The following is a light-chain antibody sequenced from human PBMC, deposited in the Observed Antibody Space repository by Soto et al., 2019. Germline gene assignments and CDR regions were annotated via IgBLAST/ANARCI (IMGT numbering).Light chain of an antibody. CDR2: GAS. CDR1: QRVSSSY. CDR3: QQYGSSSWT. Sequence: IMVAHSAGTLSLSPAELATLSLSASQRVSSSYLAWYQQKPGQAPRLLIYGASSRATGIPDRFSGSGSGTDFTLTISRLEPEDFAVYYCQQYGSSSWTFGQGTKVDIK. J-gene: IGKJ1*01. V-gene: IGKV3-20*01.